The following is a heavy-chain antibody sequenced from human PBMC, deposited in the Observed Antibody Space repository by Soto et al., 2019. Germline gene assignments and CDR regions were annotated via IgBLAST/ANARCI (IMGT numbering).Heavy chain of an antibody. V-gene: IGHV4-59*01. Sequence: SETLSLTCTVSGGSISSYYWSWIRQPPGKGLEWIGYIYYSGSTNYNPSLKSRVTISVDTSKNQFSLKLSSVTAADTAVYYCARDSDTGYSSGWYSPWGQGTLVTVSS. CDR2: IYYSGST. J-gene: IGHJ4*02. CDR3: ARDSDTGYSSGWYSP. D-gene: IGHD6-19*01. CDR1: GGSISSYY.